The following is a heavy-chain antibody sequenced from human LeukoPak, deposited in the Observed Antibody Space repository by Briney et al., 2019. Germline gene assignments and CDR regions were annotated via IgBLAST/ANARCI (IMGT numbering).Heavy chain of an antibody. CDR1: GFTFDRFT. J-gene: IGHJ4*02. D-gene: IGHD2-21*02. V-gene: IGHV3-43*01. CDR3: AKEVDCPSDCLFFHS. Sequence: PGGSLRLSCAASGFTFDRFTIHWVRQTPGKGLEWVSLINRRGHTFYADSVKGRFTISRDNSRNSVFLQMNSLRPEDTALNHCAKEVDCPSDCLFFHSWGQGTLVTVSS. CDR2: INRRGHT.